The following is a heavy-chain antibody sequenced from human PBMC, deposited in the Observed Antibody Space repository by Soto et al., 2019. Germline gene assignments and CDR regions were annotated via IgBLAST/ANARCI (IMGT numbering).Heavy chain of an antibody. CDR1: GGSISSYY. CDR2: IYYSGST. J-gene: IGHJ6*02. V-gene: IGHV4-59*01. Sequence: PSETLSLTCTVSGGSISSYYWSWIRQPPGKGLEWIGYIYYSGSTNYNPSPTSRVTISVDTSKNQFSLKLSSVTAADTAVYYCARDKTEWLPPHYYYYGMDVWGQGTTVTVSS. D-gene: IGHD3-3*01. CDR3: ARDKTEWLPPHYYYYGMDV.